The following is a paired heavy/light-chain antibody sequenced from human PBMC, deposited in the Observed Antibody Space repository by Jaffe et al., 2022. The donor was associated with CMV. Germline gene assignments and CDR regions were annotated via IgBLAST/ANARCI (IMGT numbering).Heavy chain of an antibody. Sequence: EVQLADSGGGLVQPGGSLRLSCAASGFIFSHHEMNWVRQTPGKGLEWISYISAGGGTTYYADSVKGRFTISRDNAKNSLYLQMNTLRAEDTGLYYCALSGYNLGRNLDYWGQGTLVTVSS. V-gene: IGHV3-48*03. CDR3: ALSGYNLGRNLDY. CDR2: ISAGGGTT. CDR1: GFIFSHHE. D-gene: IGHD5-18*01. J-gene: IGHJ4*02.
Light chain of an antibody. J-gene: IGKJ3*01. CDR1: QDINTY. CDR3: QQLITYPRVT. Sequence: DILLTQSPSFVSASVGDRVTITCRASQDINTYLTWYQRKPGKAPKLLIYDASTLQGGVPSRFSGSGSGTEFTLTISSLEPEDFATYFCQQLITYPRVTFGPGTQVDIK. CDR2: DAS. V-gene: IGKV1-9*01.